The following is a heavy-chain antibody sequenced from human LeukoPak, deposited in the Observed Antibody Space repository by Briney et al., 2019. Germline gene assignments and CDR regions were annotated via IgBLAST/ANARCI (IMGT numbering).Heavy chain of an antibody. Sequence: ASVKVSCKASGYTFTSYGISWVRQAPGQGLEWMGWISAYNGNTNYAQKLQGRVTMTTDTSTSTAYMELRSLRSDDTAVYYCARVRIRFLEWPWARYYYGMDVWGQGTTVTVSS. CDR2: ISAYNGNT. CDR1: GYTFTSYG. J-gene: IGHJ6*02. CDR3: ARVRIRFLEWPWARYYYGMDV. V-gene: IGHV1-18*01. D-gene: IGHD3-3*01.